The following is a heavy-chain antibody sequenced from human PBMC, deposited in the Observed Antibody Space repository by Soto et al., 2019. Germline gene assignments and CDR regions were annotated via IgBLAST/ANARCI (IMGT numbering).Heavy chain of an antibody. D-gene: IGHD1-26*01. Sequence: SETLSLTCAVYGGSFSGYYWSWIRQPPGKGLEWIGEINHSGSTNYNPSLKSRVTISVDTSKNQFSLKLSSVTAADTAVYYCARGKGATTFDPWGQGTLVTVSS. CDR2: INHSGST. V-gene: IGHV4-34*01. CDR3: ARGKGATTFDP. J-gene: IGHJ5*02. CDR1: GGSFSGYY.